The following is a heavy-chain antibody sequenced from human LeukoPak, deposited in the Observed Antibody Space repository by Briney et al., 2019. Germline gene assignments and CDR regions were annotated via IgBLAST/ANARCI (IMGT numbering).Heavy chain of an antibody. D-gene: IGHD4-17*01. CDR2: IYYSGTT. CDR1: GGSISYYY. CDR3: AREDPQTTVPEGMDV. V-gene: IGHV4-59*01. Sequence: PSETLSLTCTVSGGSISYYYWSWNRQSPGEGLEWIGYIYYSGTTNYNPSLKSRVTISVDTSKNQFSLQLRSVTAADTAVYYCAREDPQTTVPEGMDVWGQGTTVTVSS. J-gene: IGHJ6*02.